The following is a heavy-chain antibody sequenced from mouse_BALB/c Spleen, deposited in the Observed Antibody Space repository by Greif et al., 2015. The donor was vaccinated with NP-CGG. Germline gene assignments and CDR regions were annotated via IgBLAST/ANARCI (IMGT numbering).Heavy chain of an antibody. V-gene: IGHV1-7*01. D-gene: IGHD1-1*02. CDR3: ARGGWPFAF. Sequence: VQLQQSGAELAKPGASVKMSCKASGYTFTSYWMHWVKQRPGQGLEWIGYINPSTGYTEYNQKFKDKATLTADKSSSTAYMQLNSLTSEDSAVYSCARGGWPFAFWGQGTPVTVSA. CDR1: GYTFTSYW. CDR2: INPSTGYT. J-gene: IGHJ3*01.